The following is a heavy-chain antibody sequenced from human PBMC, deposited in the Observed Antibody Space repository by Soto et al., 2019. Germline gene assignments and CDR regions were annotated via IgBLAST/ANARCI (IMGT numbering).Heavy chain of an antibody. D-gene: IGHD3-3*01. J-gene: IGHJ4*02. V-gene: IGHV5-51*01. Sequence: GQCLKISCRSTGYTFTKNWIGWVRQMPGKGLEWMGIIYPGDSETRYSPSFQGQVNISVDKSKNTAYLHWSSLKAPDTARYYCIILYGAARRGFDYWGPGTLVTVSS. CDR1: GYTFTKNW. CDR2: IYPGDSET. CDR3: IILYGAARRGFDY.